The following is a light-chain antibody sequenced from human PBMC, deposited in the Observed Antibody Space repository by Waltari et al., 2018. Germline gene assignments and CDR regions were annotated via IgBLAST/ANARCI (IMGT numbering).Light chain of an antibody. J-gene: IGLJ1*01. V-gene: IGLV1-47*01. CDR1: SSHVGLNS. Sequence: QSVLTQPPSASGTPGQRVTIPCSGRSSHVGLNSVYWYQQIPGPAPKLLIYRDNPRPSGVPDRFSGSKSGASASLAVSGLRSEDEADYYCAVWDDSLGTFVFGTGTQVTVL. CDR3: AVWDDSLGTFV. CDR2: RDN.